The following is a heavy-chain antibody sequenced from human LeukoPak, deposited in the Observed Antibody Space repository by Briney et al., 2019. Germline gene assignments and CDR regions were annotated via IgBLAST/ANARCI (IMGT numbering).Heavy chain of an antibody. CDR1: GFTFSSYA. J-gene: IGHJ4*02. CDR2: ISYDGSNK. CDR3: ARDIYGSGRHGVIY. V-gene: IGHV3-30-3*01. D-gene: IGHD3-10*01. Sequence: GGSLRLSCAASGFTFSSYAMHWVRQAPGKGLEWVAVISYDGSNKYYADSVKGRFTISRDNSKNTLYLQMNSLRAEDTAVYYCARDIYGSGRHGVIYWGQGTLVTVSS.